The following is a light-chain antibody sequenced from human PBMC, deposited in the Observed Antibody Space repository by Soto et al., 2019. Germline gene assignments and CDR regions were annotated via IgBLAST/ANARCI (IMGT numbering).Light chain of an antibody. CDR2: YDD. Sequence: SVLTQPPSVSGAPRQRVTISCSGSSSNIGSNAVNWYQQFPGKAPKLLIYYDDLVASGVSARFSGSKSGTSASLAISGPQSEDEADYYCAAWDDSTKSHVFGTGTKVTVL. J-gene: IGLJ1*01. V-gene: IGLV1-36*01. CDR1: SSNIGSNA. CDR3: AAWDDSTKSHV.